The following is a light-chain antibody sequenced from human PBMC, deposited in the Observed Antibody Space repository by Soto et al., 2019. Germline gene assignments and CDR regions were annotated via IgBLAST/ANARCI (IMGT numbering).Light chain of an antibody. CDR2: ANT. J-gene: IGLJ2*01. Sequence: QSALTQPPSVSGAPGQRVTLSCTGSISNIGAGYDVHWYQQLPGTAPKLLIYANTNRPSGVPDRFSGSKSGTSASLAITGLQAEDEADYYCHSYDSSLGGVLFGGGTKLTVL. CDR3: HSYDSSLGGVL. V-gene: IGLV1-40*01. CDR1: ISNIGAGYD.